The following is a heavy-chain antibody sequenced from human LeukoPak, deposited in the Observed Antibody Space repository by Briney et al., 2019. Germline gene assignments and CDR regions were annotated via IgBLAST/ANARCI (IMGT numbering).Heavy chain of an antibody. V-gene: IGHV4-59*08. CDR3: ARLGMWVNDY. J-gene: IGHJ4*02. D-gene: IGHD1-14*01. Sequence: SETLSLTCTVSGGSISSYYWGWIRQPPGKGLEWIGNIYHSGNAYYNPSLKSRVAISVDTSKNQLSLKLSSVTAADTAVYYCARLGMWVNDYWGQGTLVTVSS. CDR2: IYHSGNA. CDR1: GGSISSYY.